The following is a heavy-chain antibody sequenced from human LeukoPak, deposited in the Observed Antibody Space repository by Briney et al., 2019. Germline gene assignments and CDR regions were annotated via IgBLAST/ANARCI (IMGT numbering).Heavy chain of an antibody. CDR3: ARDPTGSGSYYKDYFDY. V-gene: IGHV3-30*02. D-gene: IGHD3-10*01. CDR2: IRYDGSNK. Sequence: GGSLRPSCAASGFTFSSYGMHWVRQAPGKGLEWVAFIRYDGSNKYYADSVKGRFTISRDNSKNTLCLQMNSLRAEDTAVYYCARDPTGSGSYYKDYFDYWGQGTLVTVSS. CDR1: GFTFSSYG. J-gene: IGHJ4*02.